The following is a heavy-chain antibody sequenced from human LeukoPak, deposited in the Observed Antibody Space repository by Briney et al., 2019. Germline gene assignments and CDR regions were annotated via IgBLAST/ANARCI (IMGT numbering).Heavy chain of an antibody. D-gene: IGHD6-19*01. Sequence: WGSLRLSCAASGFTFSSYSMDWVRQAPGKGLEWVSAISSSSSYIYYADSVKGRFTISRDNANNSLYLQMNSLRAEDAVVYSGARGWRGTEAVVATSWFDPWGQGTLVTVSS. V-gene: IGHV3-21*01. CDR3: ARGWRGTEAVVATSWFDP. CDR1: GFTFSSYS. CDR2: ISSSSSYI. J-gene: IGHJ5*02.